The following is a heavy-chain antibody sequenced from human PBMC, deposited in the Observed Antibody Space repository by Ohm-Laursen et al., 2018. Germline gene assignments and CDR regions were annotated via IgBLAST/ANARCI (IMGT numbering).Heavy chain of an antibody. Sequence: SLRLSCAASGFTFSTYAMSWVRQAPGKGLEWVSAISGSGDNTYYADSVKGRFTISRDNSKNKLYLQMNSLRAEDTAVYYCARAGITGAGDYWGQGTLVTVSS. J-gene: IGHJ4*02. V-gene: IGHV3-23*01. CDR2: ISGSGDNT. CDR3: ARAGITGAGDY. D-gene: IGHD6-13*01. CDR1: GFTFSTYA.